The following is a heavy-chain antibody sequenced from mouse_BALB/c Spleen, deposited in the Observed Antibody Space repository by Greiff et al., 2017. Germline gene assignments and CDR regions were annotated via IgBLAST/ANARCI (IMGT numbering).Heavy chain of an antibody. Sequence: EVKLQESGPGLVKPSQSLSLTCTVTGYSITSDYAWNWIRQFPGNKLEWMGYISYSGSTSYNPSLKSRISITRDTSKNQFFLQLNSVTTEDTATYYCARSPNRYDGAWFAYWGQGTLVTVSA. D-gene: IGHD2-14*01. J-gene: IGHJ3*01. CDR3: ARSPNRYDGAWFAY. CDR1: GYSITSDYA. CDR2: ISYSGST. V-gene: IGHV3-2*02.